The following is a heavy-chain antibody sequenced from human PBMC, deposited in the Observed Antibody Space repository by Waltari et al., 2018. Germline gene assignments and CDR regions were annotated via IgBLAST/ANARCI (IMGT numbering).Heavy chain of an antibody. Sequence: QVQLQQWGAGLLKPSETLSLTCDVSGGSLSGYHLTWIRQPPGKGLEWIGEINDSGRTTYNPSLESRVTVSIDTANNQFSLRVRSVTAADTAVYYCARVFGYYYYYMDVWGKGTTVTISS. CDR1: GGSLSGYH. V-gene: IGHV4-34*02. CDR2: INDSGRT. J-gene: IGHJ6*03. CDR3: ARVFGYYYYYMDV. D-gene: IGHD3-3*01.